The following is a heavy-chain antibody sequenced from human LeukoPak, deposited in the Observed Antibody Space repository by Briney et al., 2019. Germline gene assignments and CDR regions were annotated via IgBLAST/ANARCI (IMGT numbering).Heavy chain of an antibody. CDR2: ISYDGSNK. CDR1: GFTFSSYG. V-gene: IGHV3-30*03. D-gene: IGHD4-17*01. J-gene: IGHJ6*02. CDR3: ATDYGDYTVNYHYYFMDV. Sequence: GGSLRLSCSASGFTFSSYGMHWVRQAPGKGLEWVAVISYDGSNKYYADSVKGRFTISRDNSRNTLSLQMDSLRAEDTAVYYCATDYGDYTVNYHYYFMDVWGQGTTVTVSS.